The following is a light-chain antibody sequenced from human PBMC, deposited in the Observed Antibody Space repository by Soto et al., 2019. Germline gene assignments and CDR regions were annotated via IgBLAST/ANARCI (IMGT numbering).Light chain of an antibody. V-gene: IGKV1-39*01. CDR2: AAS. Sequence: DIQMTQSPSSLSASVGDRVTITCRASQSISSYLNWYQQKPGKAPKLLIYAASSLQSGVPSRFSGSGSVTDFTLTISSLQPEDFATYYSQQSYSTPWTFGQGTKVEIK. CDR3: QQSYSTPWT. J-gene: IGKJ1*01. CDR1: QSISSY.